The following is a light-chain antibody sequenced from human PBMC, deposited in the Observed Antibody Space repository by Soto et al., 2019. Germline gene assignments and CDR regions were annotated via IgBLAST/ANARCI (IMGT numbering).Light chain of an antibody. CDR3: QQYDSSGT. Sequence: TLSLSPGERATLSCRASQSVSNNYLAWYQQKPGQAPRLLIYGASNRATGIPDRFSGSGSGTDFTLTISRLEPEDFAVYYCQQYDSSGTFGQGTKVDIK. CDR1: QSVSNNY. J-gene: IGKJ1*01. V-gene: IGKV3-20*01. CDR2: GAS.